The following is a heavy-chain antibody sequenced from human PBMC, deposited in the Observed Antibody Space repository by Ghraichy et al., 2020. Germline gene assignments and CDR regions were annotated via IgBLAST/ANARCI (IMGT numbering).Heavy chain of an antibody. D-gene: IGHD4-17*01. Sequence: SGPTLVKPTQTLTLTCTFSGFSLSTSGMRVSWIRQPPGKALEWLARIGWDDDKFYSSSLKTRLTISKDTSKNQVVLIMTNMDPVDTATYYCARTTVTNNWFDPWGQGTLVTVSS. CDR1: GFSLSTSGMR. CDR3: ARTTVTNNWFDP. J-gene: IGHJ5*02. V-gene: IGHV2-70*04. CDR2: IGWDDDK.